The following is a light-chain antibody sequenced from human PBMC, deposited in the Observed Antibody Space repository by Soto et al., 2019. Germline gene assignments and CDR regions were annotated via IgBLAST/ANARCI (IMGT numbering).Light chain of an antibody. CDR2: AAS. Sequence: IVMTQSPVTLSVSPGERVALSCWASQSVSDNLAWYQKKPGQAPRLLIYAASTRATGIPARFSGSGSGTEFTLIISSLQSEDFAVYYCQQYATSPFTFDQGTKLEI. CDR1: QSVSDN. CDR3: QQYATSPFT. J-gene: IGKJ2*01. V-gene: IGKV3-15*01.